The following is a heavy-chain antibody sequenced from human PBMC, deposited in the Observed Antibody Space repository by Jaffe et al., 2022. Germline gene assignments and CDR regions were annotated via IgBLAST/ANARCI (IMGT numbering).Heavy chain of an antibody. CDR1: GFTFDDYA. D-gene: IGHD6-6*01. V-gene: IGHV3-9*01. Sequence: EVQLVESGGGLVQPGRSLRLSCAASGFTFDDYAMHWVRQAPGKGLEWVSGISWNSGSIGYADSVKGRFTISRDNAKNSLYLQMNSLRAEDTALYYCAKATRTQIAAPIDYWGQGTLVTVSS. CDR2: ISWNSGSI. J-gene: IGHJ4*02. CDR3: AKATRTQIAAPIDY.